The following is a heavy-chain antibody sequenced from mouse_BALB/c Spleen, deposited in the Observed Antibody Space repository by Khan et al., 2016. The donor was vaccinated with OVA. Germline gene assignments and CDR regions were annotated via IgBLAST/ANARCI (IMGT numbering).Heavy chain of an antibody. J-gene: IGHJ3*01. CDR1: GFSLTTYG. CDR3: ARNYDYDEGLAY. CDR2: IWSGGST. D-gene: IGHD2-4*01. V-gene: IGHV2-2*02. Sequence: QVQLQQSGPGLVRPSQSLSITCTVSGFSLTTYGVHWVRQSPGKGLEWLGVIWSGGSTDYSAAFISRLSISKDNSKSQVFFKMNSLQPNDTAIYFGARNYDYDEGLAYWGQGTLVTVSA.